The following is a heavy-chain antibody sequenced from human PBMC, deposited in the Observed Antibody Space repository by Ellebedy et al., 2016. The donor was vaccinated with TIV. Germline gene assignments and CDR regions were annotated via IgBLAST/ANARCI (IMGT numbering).Heavy chain of an antibody. Sequence: GESLKISCTASGFTFGDYAMSWFRQAPGKGLEWVGFIRSKAYGGTTEYAASVKGRFTISRDDSKSIAYLQMNSLKTEDTAVYYCTREWDIVVVPAAQYAFDIWGQGTMVTVSS. D-gene: IGHD2-2*01. CDR2: IRSKAYGGTT. J-gene: IGHJ3*02. V-gene: IGHV3-49*03. CDR3: TREWDIVVVPAAQYAFDI. CDR1: GFTFGDYA.